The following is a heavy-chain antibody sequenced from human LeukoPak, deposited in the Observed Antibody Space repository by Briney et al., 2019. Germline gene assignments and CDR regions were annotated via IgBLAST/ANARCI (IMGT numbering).Heavy chain of an antibody. CDR3: AGGFHAPHCTNGVCYFSGRLNYYYYGMDV. D-gene: IGHD2-8*01. V-gene: IGHV4-34*01. CDR1: GGSFSGYY. Sequence: SETLSLTCAVYGGSFSGYYWSWVRQPPGKGLEWIGEINHSGSTNYNPSLKSRVTISLDTSKNQFSLKLSSVPAADTAVYYCAGGFHAPHCTNGVCYFSGRLNYYYYGMDVWGQGTTVTVSS. J-gene: IGHJ6*02. CDR2: INHSGST.